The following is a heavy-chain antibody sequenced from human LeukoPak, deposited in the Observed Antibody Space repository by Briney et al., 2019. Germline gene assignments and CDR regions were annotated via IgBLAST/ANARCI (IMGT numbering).Heavy chain of an antibody. CDR1: GYTFTGYY. CDR2: INPSGGST. D-gene: IGHD4-17*01. V-gene: IGHV1-46*01. Sequence: ASVKVSCKASGYTFTGYYMHWVRQAPGQGLEWMGIINPSGGSTSYAQKFQGRVTMTRDMSTSTVYMELSSLRSEDTAVYYCARGCRYHLDYGKNYYYYYMDVWGKGTTVTVSS. CDR3: ARGCRYHLDYGKNYYYYYMDV. J-gene: IGHJ6*03.